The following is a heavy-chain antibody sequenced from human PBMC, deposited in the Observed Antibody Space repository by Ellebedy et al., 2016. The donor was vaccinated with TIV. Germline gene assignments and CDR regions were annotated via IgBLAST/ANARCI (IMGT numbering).Heavy chain of an antibody. CDR3: ARVGDTSGWYGIDL. Sequence: GGSLRLXXGGSGFSFSHYNMNWVRKAPGKGLEWVSSISITSSYIHYGDSVQGRFTTSRDNANNSLFLHMNNLRAEDTAVYYCARVGDTSGWYGIDLWGQGTLVTVSS. V-gene: IGHV3-21*01. CDR1: GFSFSHYN. J-gene: IGHJ5*02. CDR2: ISITSSYI. D-gene: IGHD6-19*01.